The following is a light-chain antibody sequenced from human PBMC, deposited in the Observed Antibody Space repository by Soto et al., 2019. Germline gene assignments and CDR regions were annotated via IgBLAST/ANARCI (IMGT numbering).Light chain of an antibody. J-gene: IGKJ1*01. CDR1: QSISSSS. Sequence: EIVLTQSPGTLSLSAGERATLSCRASQSISSSSLSWYQQKPGQAPRLLIYGASTRATGIPERFSGSGSGTDFTLTISRLEPEDFAVYFCQHCGISPHTFGQGTKVDIK. CDR2: GAS. V-gene: IGKV3-20*01. CDR3: QHCGISPHT.